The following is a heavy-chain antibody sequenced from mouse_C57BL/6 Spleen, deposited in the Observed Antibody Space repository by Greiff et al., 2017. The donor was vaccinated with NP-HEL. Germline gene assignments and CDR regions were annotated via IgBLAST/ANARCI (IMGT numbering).Heavy chain of an antibody. Sequence: VQLQQPGAELVMPGASVKLSCKASGYTFTSYWMHWVKQRPGQGLEWIGEIDPSDSYTNYNQKFKGKSTLTVDKSSSTAYMQLSSLTSEDSAVYYCATARGLRLRSFAYWGQGTLVTVSA. V-gene: IGHV1-69*01. CDR3: ATARGLRLRSFAY. CDR2: IDPSDSYT. J-gene: IGHJ3*01. D-gene: IGHD3-2*02. CDR1: GYTFTSYW.